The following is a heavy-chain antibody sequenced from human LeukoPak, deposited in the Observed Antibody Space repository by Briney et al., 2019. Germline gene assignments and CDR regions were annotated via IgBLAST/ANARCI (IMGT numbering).Heavy chain of an antibody. CDR1: GFSLSNARMG. D-gene: IGHD4-11*01. Sequence: SGPVLVKHTETLTLTCTVSGFSLSNARMGVSWIRQPPGKALEWLAHIFSNDEKSYSTSLKSRLTISKDTSKSQVVLTMTNMDPVDTATYYCARMATVPGPADYWGQGTLVTVSS. J-gene: IGHJ4*02. CDR2: IFSNDEK. CDR3: ARMATVPGPADY. V-gene: IGHV2-26*01.